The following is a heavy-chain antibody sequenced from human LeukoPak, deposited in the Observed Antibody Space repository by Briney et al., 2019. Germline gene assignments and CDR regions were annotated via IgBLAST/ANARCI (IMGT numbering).Heavy chain of an antibody. Sequence: GGSLRLSCAASGFTFSSYAMHWVRQAPGKGLEWVAVISYDGSNKYYADSVKGRFTISRDNSKNTLYLQMNSLRVEDTAVYYCASHTFSGWYLFDYWGQGTLVTVSS. J-gene: IGHJ4*02. V-gene: IGHV3-30*04. CDR3: ASHTFSGWYLFDY. CDR1: GFTFSSYA. CDR2: ISYDGSNK. D-gene: IGHD6-19*01.